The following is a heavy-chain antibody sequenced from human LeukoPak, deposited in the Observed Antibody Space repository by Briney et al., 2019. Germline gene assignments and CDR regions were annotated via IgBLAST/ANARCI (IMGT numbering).Heavy chain of an antibody. CDR1: GFTFSTYP. J-gene: IGHJ5*02. V-gene: IGHV3-64*01. CDR2: ISSNGGST. Sequence: PGGSLRLSCAASGFTFSTYPMHWVRQAPGKGLEYVSAISSNGGSTFYANSVKGRFTISRDNSKNTLYLQMGSLRPEDMAVYYCAGQTYSNSWAFDPWGRGTLVAVSS. D-gene: IGHD6-13*01. CDR3: AGQTYSNSWAFDP.